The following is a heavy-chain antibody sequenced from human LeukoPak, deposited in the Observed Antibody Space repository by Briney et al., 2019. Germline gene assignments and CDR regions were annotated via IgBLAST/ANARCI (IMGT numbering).Heavy chain of an antibody. Sequence: GGSLRLSCAASGFTFQNYWMNWVRQAPGKGLEWVANINEDGSDKYYVDSVKGRFTISGDNAKNSLYLQMNSLGAEDTAVYYCASGGRPFYWGQGTLVTVSS. D-gene: IGHD6-6*01. J-gene: IGHJ4*02. V-gene: IGHV3-7*01. CDR2: INEDGSDK. CDR1: GFTFQNYW. CDR3: ASGGRPFY.